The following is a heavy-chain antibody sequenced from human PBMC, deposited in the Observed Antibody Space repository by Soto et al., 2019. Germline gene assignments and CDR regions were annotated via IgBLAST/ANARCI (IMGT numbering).Heavy chain of an antibody. CDR3: ARGTLYYYDSRTYAFDI. D-gene: IGHD3-22*01. Sequence: SETLSLTCTVSGGSISSYYWSWIRQPPGKGLEWIGYIYYSGSTNYNPSLKSRVTISVDTSKNQFSLKLSSVTAADTAVYYCARGTLYYYDSRTYAFDIWGQGTMVTVSS. V-gene: IGHV4-59*12. CDR1: GGSISSYY. J-gene: IGHJ3*02. CDR2: IYYSGST.